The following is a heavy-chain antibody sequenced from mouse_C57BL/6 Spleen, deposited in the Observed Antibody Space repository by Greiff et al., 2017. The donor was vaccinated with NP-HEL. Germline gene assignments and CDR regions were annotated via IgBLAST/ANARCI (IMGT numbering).Heavy chain of an antibody. CDR1: GYTFTDYN. CDR3: AQLTGTGFAY. Sequence: EVKLVESGPELVKPGASVKMSCKASGYTFTDYNMHWVKQSHGKSLEWIGYINPNNGGTSYNQKFKGKATLTVNKSSSTAYMELRSLTSEDSAVYYCAQLTGTGFAYWGQGTLVTISA. V-gene: IGHV1-22*01. J-gene: IGHJ3*01. CDR2: INPNNGGT. D-gene: IGHD4-1*01.